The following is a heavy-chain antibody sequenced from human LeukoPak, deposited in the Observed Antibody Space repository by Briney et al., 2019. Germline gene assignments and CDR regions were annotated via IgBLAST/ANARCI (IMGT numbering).Heavy chain of an antibody. CDR1: GYRFTNYW. Sequence: GESLKISCKGSGYRFTNYWISWVRQMPGKGLEWMGRINPSDSYTNYSPSFQGHVTISADNSISTAYLQWSSLKASDTPIYYCATMREQQLVRGDWFDPWGQGTLVTVSS. V-gene: IGHV5-10-1*01. CDR3: ATMREQQLVRGDWFDP. CDR2: INPSDSYT. D-gene: IGHD6-13*01. J-gene: IGHJ5*02.